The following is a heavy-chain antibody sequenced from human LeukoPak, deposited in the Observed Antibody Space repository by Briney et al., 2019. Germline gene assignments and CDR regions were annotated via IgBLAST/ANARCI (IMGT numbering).Heavy chain of an antibody. V-gene: IGHV4-34*01. CDR1: GGSFSGYY. CDR2: INHSGGT. D-gene: IGHD3-22*01. CDR3: ASAMIGVPDDAFDI. Sequence: SETLSLTCAVYGGSFSGYYWSWIRQPPGKGPEWLGEINHSGGTNYNPSLKSRVTISVDTSKNQFSLKLSSVTAADTAVYYCASAMIGVPDDAFDIWGQGTMVTVSS. J-gene: IGHJ3*02.